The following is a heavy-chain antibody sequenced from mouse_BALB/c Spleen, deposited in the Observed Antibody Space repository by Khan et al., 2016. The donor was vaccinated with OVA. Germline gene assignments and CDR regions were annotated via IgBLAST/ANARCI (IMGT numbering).Heavy chain of an antibody. CDR1: GFTFSSYG. Sequence: EVQLLETGGGLVQPGGSRKLSCAASGFTFSSYGMHWVRQAPERGLEWVAYISGDSNTIYYADTVKGRFTISRDNPRNTLFLQMTSLMSEDTAMYYGATSYFYGYYFDYWGPGTTLTVSS. CDR2: ISGDSNTI. D-gene: IGHD1-1*01. V-gene: IGHV5-17*02. CDR3: ATSYFYGYYFDY. J-gene: IGHJ2*01.